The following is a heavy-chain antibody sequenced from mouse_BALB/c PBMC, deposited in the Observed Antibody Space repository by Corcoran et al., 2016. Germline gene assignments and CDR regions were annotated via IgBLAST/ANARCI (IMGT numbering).Heavy chain of an antibody. J-gene: IGHJ2*01. V-gene: IGHV1-9*01. Sequence: QVQLQQSGAELMKPGASVKISCKATGYTFSSYWIEWVKQRPGHGLEWIGEILPGSGSTNYNEKFKGKATFTADTSSNTAYMQLSSLTSEDSVVYYCAASTLFDYWGQGTTLTVSS. D-gene: IGHD6-1*01. CDR2: ILPGSGST. CDR3: AASTLFDY. CDR1: GYTFSSYW.